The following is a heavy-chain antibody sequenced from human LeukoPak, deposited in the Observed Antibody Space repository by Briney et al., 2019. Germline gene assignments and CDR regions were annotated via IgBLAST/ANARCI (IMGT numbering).Heavy chain of an antibody. D-gene: IGHD6-13*01. CDR1: GFTFSSYG. CDR3: ARGGSVAGTFDY. Sequence: PGRSLRLSCAASGFTFSSYGMHWVRQAPGKGLAWVAVIWYDGSNKYYADSVKGRFTISRDNSKNTLYLQMNSLIAEDTAVYYCARGGSVAGTFDYWGQGTRVTVS. V-gene: IGHV3-33*01. J-gene: IGHJ4*02. CDR2: IWYDGSNK.